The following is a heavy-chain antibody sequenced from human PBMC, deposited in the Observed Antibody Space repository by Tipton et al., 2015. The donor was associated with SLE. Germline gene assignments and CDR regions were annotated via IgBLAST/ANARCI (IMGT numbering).Heavy chain of an antibody. CDR2: IYYSGST. J-gene: IGHJ5*02. CDR1: GGSISSSSYY. D-gene: IGHD6-13*01. Sequence: TLSLTCTVSGGSISSSSYYWGWIRQPPGKGLEWIGSIYYSGSTNYNPSLKSRVTISVDTSKKQLSLKVSSVTAADTAVYYCARAQRLVRWFDPWGQGTLVTVSS. CDR3: ARAQRLVRWFDP. V-gene: IGHV4-39*07.